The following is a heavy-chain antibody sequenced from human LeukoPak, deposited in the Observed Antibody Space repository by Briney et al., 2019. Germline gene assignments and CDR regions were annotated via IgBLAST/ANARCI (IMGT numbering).Heavy chain of an antibody. J-gene: IGHJ4*02. CDR1: GYTFTSYG. D-gene: IGHD3-16*01. CDR2: INPNSGGT. V-gene: IGHV1-2*06. Sequence: ATVKVSCKASGYTFTSYGISWVRQAPGQGLEWMGRINPNSGGTNYAQKLQGRVTMTRDTSISTAYMELSRLRSDDTAVYYCARRGEYLQIDYWGQGTLVTVSS. CDR3: ARRGEYLQIDY.